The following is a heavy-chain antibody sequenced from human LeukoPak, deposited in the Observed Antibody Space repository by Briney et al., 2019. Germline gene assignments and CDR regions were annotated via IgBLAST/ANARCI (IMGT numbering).Heavy chain of an antibody. CDR2: ICDSGRTV. CDR3: ARDRLGDYDHSGYYDK. V-gene: IGHV3-11*01. J-gene: IGHJ4*02. CDR1: GFTFSDYY. D-gene: IGHD3-22*01. Sequence: GASLRLSCAASGFTFSDYYMSWLRQAPGKGLEWVAYICDSGRTVYYADSVKGRFTISRDNAKNSVYLQMNNLRAEDTAVYYCARDRLGDYDHSGYYDKWGQGTLVTVSS.